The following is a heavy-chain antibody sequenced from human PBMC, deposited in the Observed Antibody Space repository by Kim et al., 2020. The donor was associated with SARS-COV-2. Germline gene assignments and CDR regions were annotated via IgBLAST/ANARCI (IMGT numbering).Heavy chain of an antibody. Sequence: GGSLRLSCEVSGFIFSDYYMSWIRQAPGKGLEWVSVITGTGDAIFYAESVRGRFTISRDNANNSVHLQMNNLRAEDTGVYFCARGPEWELPYWGQGTPVTVSS. CDR2: ITGTGDAI. V-gene: IGHV3-11*04. D-gene: IGHD1-7*01. CDR1: GFIFSDYY. CDR3: ARGPEWELPY. J-gene: IGHJ4*02.